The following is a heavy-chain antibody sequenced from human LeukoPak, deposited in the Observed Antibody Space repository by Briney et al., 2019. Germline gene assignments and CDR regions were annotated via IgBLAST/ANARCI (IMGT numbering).Heavy chain of an antibody. D-gene: IGHD6-19*01. V-gene: IGHV3-48*03. CDR3: ARSSGIFQH. CDR1: GFTFSSYE. CDR2: ISSSGSTI. Sequence: GGSLRLSCAASGFTFSSYEMNWVRQAPGKGLEWVSYISSSGSTIYYAASVKGRFTISRDNAKNSLYLQMNSLRAEDTAVYYCARSSGIFQHWGQGTLVTVSS. J-gene: IGHJ1*01.